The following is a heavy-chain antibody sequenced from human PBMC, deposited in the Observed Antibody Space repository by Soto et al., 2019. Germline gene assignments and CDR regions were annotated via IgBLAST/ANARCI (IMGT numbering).Heavy chain of an antibody. Sequence: GGSLRLCCAASGFTFSSYAMSWVRQAPGKGLEWVSVISGSSGSTYYADSVKGRFTISRDNFKNTLYLQMNSLRAEDTAVYYCARGYSYTQPVFDYWGLGTLVTVSS. CDR3: ARGYSYTQPVFDY. J-gene: IGHJ4*02. CDR2: ISGSSGST. CDR1: GFTFSSYA. D-gene: IGHD5-18*01. V-gene: IGHV3-23*01.